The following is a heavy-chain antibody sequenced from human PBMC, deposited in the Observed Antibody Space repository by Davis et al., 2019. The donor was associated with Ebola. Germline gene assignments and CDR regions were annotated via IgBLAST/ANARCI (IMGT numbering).Heavy chain of an antibody. CDR3: AKQGGSSGWYYFDY. J-gene: IGHJ4*02. CDR2: INSDGSST. CDR1: GFTFSSYW. V-gene: IGHV3-74*01. Sequence: GESLKISFAASGFTFSSYWMHWVRQAPGKGLVWVSRINSDGSSTSYADSVKGRFTISRDNAKNTLYLQMSSLRAEDTAIYYCAKQGGSSGWYYFDYWGQGTLVTVSS. D-gene: IGHD6-19*01.